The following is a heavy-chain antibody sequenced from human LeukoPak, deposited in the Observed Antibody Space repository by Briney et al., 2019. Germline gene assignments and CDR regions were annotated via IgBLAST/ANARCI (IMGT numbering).Heavy chain of an antibody. CDR2: ISGSGGST. D-gene: IGHD6-25*01. J-gene: IGHJ4*02. CDR3: AGSGYVGPFDY. CDR1: GFTFSSYA. V-gene: IGHV3-23*01. Sequence: GGSLRLSCAASGFTFSSYAMSWVRQAPAKGLEWVSAISGSGGSTYYADSVKGRFTISRDNSKNTLYLQMNSLRAEDTAVYYCAGSGYVGPFDYWGQGTLVTVSS.